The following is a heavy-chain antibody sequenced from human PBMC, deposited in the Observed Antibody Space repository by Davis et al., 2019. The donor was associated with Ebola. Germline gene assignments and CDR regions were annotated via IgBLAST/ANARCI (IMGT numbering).Heavy chain of an antibody. V-gene: IGHV4-59*06. CDR1: GGSISSYC. CDR3: AALLGPQIHHGTFHY. D-gene: IGHD3-16*01. Sequence: PSETLSLTCSVSGGSISSYCWTWIRQPPGKGLEWIGSIYYSGGTYYNPSLESRVTISVDTSKNQFSLQLTSVTAADTAVYFCAALLGPQIHHGTFHYWGQGALVTVSS. J-gene: IGHJ4*02. CDR2: IYYSGGT.